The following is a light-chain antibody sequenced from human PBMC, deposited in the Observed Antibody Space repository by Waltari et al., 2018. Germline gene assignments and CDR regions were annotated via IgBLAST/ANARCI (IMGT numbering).Light chain of an antibody. J-gene: IGLJ3*02. CDR1: SSDVGNYNL. CDR3: CSYVGNYSWV. Sequence: QSALTQPASVSGSPGQSITIPCPGTSSDVGNYNLFSWYQQHPGKAPKLMIYEVTKRPSGVSNRFSGSKSGNTASLTISGLQAEDEADYYCCSYVGNYSWVFGGGTKLTVL. CDR2: EVT. V-gene: IGLV2-23*02.